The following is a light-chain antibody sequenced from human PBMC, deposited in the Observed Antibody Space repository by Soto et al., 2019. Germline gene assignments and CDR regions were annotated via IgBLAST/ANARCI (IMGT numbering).Light chain of an antibody. V-gene: IGKV1-39*01. Sequence: IQMTQSPSSLSASEGDRVTITCRASQSISSSYFNWYQQKPGKAPNLLIYATSSLQSGVPSRFSGSGSGTDFTLTISSLQPEDFATYYCQQSSTTPPTFGQGTKVEIK. CDR3: QQSSTTPPT. J-gene: IGKJ1*01. CDR2: ATS. CDR1: QSISSSY.